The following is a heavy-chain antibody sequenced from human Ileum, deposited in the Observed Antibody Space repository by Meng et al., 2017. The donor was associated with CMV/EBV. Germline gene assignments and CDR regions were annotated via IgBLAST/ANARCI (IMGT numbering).Heavy chain of an antibody. CDR1: GASISSLNW. CDR3: ARAQPAAGFFDY. CDR2: TFHSGST. J-gene: IGHJ4*02. Sequence: CAGSGASISSLNWWSWVRPPPGKGLEWIGETFHSGSTNYNPSLKSRVTISVDKSKKQFSLRLSSVTAADTAVYYCARAQPAAGFFDYWGQGTLVTVSS. V-gene: IGHV4-4*02. D-gene: IGHD6-13*01.